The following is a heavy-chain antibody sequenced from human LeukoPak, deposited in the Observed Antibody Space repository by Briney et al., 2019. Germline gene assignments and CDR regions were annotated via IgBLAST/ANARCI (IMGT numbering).Heavy chain of an antibody. V-gene: IGHV4-34*01. D-gene: IGHD3-22*01. CDR1: GGSFSGYY. CDR3: ASGQELRRYYGGSGTPTVNPFDY. CDR2: INHSGST. Sequence: PSETLSLTCAVYGGSFSGYYWSWIRQPPGKGLEWIGEINHSGSTNYNPSLKSRVTISVDTSKNQFSLKLSSVTAADTAVYYCASGQELRRYYGGSGTPTVNPFDYWGQGTLVTVSS. J-gene: IGHJ4*02.